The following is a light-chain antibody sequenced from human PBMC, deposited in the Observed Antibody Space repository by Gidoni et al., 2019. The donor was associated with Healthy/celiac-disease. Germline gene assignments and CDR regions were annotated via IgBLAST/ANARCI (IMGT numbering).Light chain of an antibody. CDR3: QQYNSYRWT. V-gene: IGKV1-5*01. J-gene: IGKJ1*01. CDR2: DAS. Sequence: DIQMTQSPSTLSASVGDRVNITCRASQSISSWLAWYKQKPGQDPKLLFYDASSLESGVPSRFSGSGSGTDLTITISSLQPDDFATYYCQQYNSYRWTFGQGTKVEIK. CDR1: QSISSW.